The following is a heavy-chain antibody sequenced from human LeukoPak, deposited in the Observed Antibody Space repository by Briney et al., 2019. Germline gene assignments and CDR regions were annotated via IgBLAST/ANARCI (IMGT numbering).Heavy chain of an antibody. J-gene: IGHJ3*02. CDR2: IRYDGSNK. Sequence: PGGSLRLSCAASGFSFSNYDMHWVRQARGKGLEWVAFIRYDGSNKYYGDSVKGRFTISRDNSKNTLYLQMNSLRAEDTAVYYCAKYDIWGQGTLVTVSS. V-gene: IGHV3-30*02. CDR1: GFSFSNYD. CDR3: AKYDI.